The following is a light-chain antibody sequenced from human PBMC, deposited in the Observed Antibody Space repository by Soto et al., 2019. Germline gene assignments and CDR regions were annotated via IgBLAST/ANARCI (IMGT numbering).Light chain of an antibody. CDR3: QQRSNWPSIT. CDR1: QSVSSY. Sequence: EIVLTHSPATLSLSPWERATLSCRASQSVSSYLAWYQQKPGQAPRLLIYDASNRATGIPARFSGSGSGTDFTLNISSLEPEDFAVYYCQQRSNWPSITFGQGTRLEIK. J-gene: IGKJ5*01. CDR2: DAS. V-gene: IGKV3-11*01.